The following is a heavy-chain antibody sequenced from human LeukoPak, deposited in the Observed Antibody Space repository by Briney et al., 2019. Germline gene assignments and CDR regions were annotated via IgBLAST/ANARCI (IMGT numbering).Heavy chain of an antibody. V-gene: IGHV1-18*01. CDR1: GYTFTSYG. Sequence: ASVKVSCKASGYTFTSYGISWVRQAPGQGLEWMGWISAYNGNTNYAQKLQGRVTMTTDTSTSTVYMELRSLRSDDTAVYYCARVGYCSSTSCYYYYYYMDVWGKGTTVTVSS. CDR3: ARVGYCSSTSCYYYYYYMDV. D-gene: IGHD2-2*01. CDR2: ISAYNGNT. J-gene: IGHJ6*03.